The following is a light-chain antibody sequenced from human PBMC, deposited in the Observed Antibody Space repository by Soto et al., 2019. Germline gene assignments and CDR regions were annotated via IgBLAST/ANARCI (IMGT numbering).Light chain of an antibody. Sequence: EILLTQSPGTLSLSPGERATLSCRASQSVSSSYLAWYQQKPGQAPRLLIYGTSSRATGIPARFSGSASGTEFTLAISSLQSEDFAVYYCQQYNNWPPWTFGQGTKVDIK. CDR1: QSVSSSY. J-gene: IGKJ1*01. CDR2: GTS. CDR3: QQYNNWPPWT. V-gene: IGKV3-15*01.